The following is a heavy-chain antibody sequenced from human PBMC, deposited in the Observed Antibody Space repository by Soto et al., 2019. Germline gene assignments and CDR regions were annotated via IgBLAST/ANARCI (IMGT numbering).Heavy chain of an antibody. D-gene: IGHD1-1*01. CDR3: ANDKRYNWNDRNYLDY. J-gene: IGHJ4*02. CDR1: GFTFSSYA. V-gene: IGHV3-23*01. Sequence: GGSLRLSCAASGFTFSSYAMSWVRQAPGKGLEWVSAISGSGGSTYYADSVKGRFTISRDNSKNTLYLQMNSLRAEDTAVYYCANDKRYNWNDRNYLDYWGQGSLVILSS. CDR2: ISGSGGST.